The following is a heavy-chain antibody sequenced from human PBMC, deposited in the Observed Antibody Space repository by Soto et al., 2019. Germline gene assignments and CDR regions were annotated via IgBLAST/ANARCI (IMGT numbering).Heavy chain of an antibody. CDR3: AIEWVGRLPAP. CDR1: GYTFTSYD. CDR2: INPNSRTT. V-gene: IGHV1-8*01. J-gene: IGHJ4*02. Sequence: QVQLVQSGAEVKKPGASVKVSCKASGYTFTSYDINWVRQATGQGHEWMGWINPNSRTTSYAQTFQGRVTMTRNNSISTAYMALSSLRSQDTAVYFCAIEWVGRLPAPWGQGTLVTVSS. D-gene: IGHD6-19*01.